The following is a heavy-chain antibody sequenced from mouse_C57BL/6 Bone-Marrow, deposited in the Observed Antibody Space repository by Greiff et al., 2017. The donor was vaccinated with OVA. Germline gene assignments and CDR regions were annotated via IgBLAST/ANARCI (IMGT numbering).Heavy chain of an antibody. J-gene: IGHJ1*03. CDR1: GYSITSGYY. CDR3: ARVYGYDVGYFDV. V-gene: IGHV3-6*01. D-gene: IGHD2-2*01. CDR2: ISYDGSN. Sequence: VQLKESGPGLVKPSQSLSLTCSVTGYSITSGYYWNWIRQFPGNKLEWMGYISYDGSNNYNPSLKNRISITRDTSKNQFFLKLNSVTTEDTATYYCARVYGYDVGYFDVWGTGTTVTVSS.